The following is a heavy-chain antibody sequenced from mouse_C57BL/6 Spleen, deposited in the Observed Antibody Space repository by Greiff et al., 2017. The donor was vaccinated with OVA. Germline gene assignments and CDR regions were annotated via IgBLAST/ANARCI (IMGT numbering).Heavy chain of an antibody. CDR1: GYTFTSYW. D-gene: IGHD2-14*01. Sequence: QVQLQQPGAELVMPGASVKLSCKASGYTFTSYWMHWVKQRPGQGLEWIGEIDPSDSYTNYNQKFKGKSTLTVDTSSSTAYMQLSSLTSEDSAVYHRARMYRNGSWGQGTAVTVSS. CDR2: IDPSDSYT. V-gene: IGHV1-69*01. CDR3: ARMYRNGS. J-gene: IGHJ4*01.